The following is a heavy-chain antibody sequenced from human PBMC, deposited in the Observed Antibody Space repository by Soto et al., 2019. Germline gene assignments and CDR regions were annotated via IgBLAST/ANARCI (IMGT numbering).Heavy chain of an antibody. D-gene: IGHD3-3*01. CDR2: IKQDGSEK. Sequence: PGGSLRLSCAASGFTFSSYWMSWVRQAPGKGLEWVANIKQDGSEKYYVDSVKGRFTISRDNAKNSLYLQMNSLRAEDTAVYYCAREMGPYYDFWSGYYPNAFDIWGQGAMVTVS. J-gene: IGHJ3*02. CDR1: GFTFSSYW. V-gene: IGHV3-7*03. CDR3: AREMGPYYDFWSGYYPNAFDI.